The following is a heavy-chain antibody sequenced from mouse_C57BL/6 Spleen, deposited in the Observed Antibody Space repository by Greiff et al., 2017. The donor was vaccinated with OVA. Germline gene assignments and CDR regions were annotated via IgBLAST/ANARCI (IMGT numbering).Heavy chain of an antibody. CDR3: ARGANRRAMDY. V-gene: IGHV1-69*01. Sequence: QVQLQQPGAELVMPGASVKLSCKASGYTFTSYWMHWVKQRPGQGLEWIGEIDPSDSYTNYNQKFKGKSTLTVDKSSSTAYMQLSSLTSEDSAVYYCARGANRRAMDYWGQGTSVTVSS. CDR2: IDPSDSYT. J-gene: IGHJ4*01. D-gene: IGHD3-1*01. CDR1: GYTFTSYW.